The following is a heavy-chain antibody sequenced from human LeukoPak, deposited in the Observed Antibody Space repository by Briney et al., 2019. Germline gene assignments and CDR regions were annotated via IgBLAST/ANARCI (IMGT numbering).Heavy chain of an antibody. Sequence: PSETLSLTCTVSGGSISSYYWSWIRQPPGKGLEWIGYIYYNPSLKSRVTISVDTSKNQFSLKLSSVTAADTAVYYCASHSGYDSIDYWGQGTLVTVSS. CDR2: I. J-gene: IGHJ4*02. CDR1: GGSISSYY. CDR3: ASHSGYDSIDY. V-gene: IGHV4-59*01. D-gene: IGHD5-12*01.